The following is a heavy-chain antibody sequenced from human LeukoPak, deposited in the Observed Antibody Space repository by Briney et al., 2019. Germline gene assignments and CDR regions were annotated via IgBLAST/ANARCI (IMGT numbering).Heavy chain of an antibody. CDR1: GFTFTNYD. CDR2: MNPINGNT. V-gene: IGHV1-8*01. CDR3: ATYSYGSVDP. Sequence: ASVKVSCKATGFTFTNYDINWVRQATGQGLERMGWMNPINGNTGYAQKFQGRVTMTRDTSTSTVDMELSSLRSEDTAMYYCATYSYGSVDPWGQGTLVTVSS. D-gene: IGHD5-18*01. J-gene: IGHJ5*02.